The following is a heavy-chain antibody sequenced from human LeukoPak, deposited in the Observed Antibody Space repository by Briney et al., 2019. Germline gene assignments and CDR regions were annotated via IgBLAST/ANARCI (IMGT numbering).Heavy chain of an antibody. CDR2: INPNSGGT. D-gene: IGHD3-9*01. Sequence: ASVKVSCKASGYSFTAYYMHLVRQAPGHGLEWMGWINPNSGGTNYAQKFQGRVTMTRDTSITTAYMEMSRVRSDDTALYYCARSPHILTGENFDYWGQGTLVTVSS. CDR1: GYSFTAYY. CDR3: ARSPHILTGENFDY. J-gene: IGHJ4*02. V-gene: IGHV1-2*02.